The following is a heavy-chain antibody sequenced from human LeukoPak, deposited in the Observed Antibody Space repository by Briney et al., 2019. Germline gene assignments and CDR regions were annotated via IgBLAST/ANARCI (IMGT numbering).Heavy chain of an antibody. Sequence: SGGSLRLSCAASGFMFSSYWMSWVRQAPGKGLEWVSYISSSSSTIHYADSVQGRFTISRDNAKNSLFLEMNSLRAEDTAVYYCARDDSYAFDVWGQGTMVTVSS. D-gene: IGHD4-11*01. CDR2: ISSSSSTI. V-gene: IGHV3-48*01. CDR3: ARDDSYAFDV. J-gene: IGHJ3*01. CDR1: GFMFSSYW.